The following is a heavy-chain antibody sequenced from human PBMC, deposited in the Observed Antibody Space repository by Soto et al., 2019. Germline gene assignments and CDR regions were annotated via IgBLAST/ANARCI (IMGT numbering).Heavy chain of an antibody. D-gene: IGHD3-10*01. Sequence: GESLKISCKGSGYSFTSYWISWVRQMPGKGLEWMGRIDPSDSFTNYSPSFQGHVTISADKSISTAYLQWSSLKASDTAMYYCARHQPPDRRRYGSGSYYYYYGMDVWGQGTLSPS. V-gene: IGHV5-10-1*01. J-gene: IGHJ6*02. CDR1: GYSFTSYW. CDR3: ARHQPPDRRRYGSGSYYYYYGMDV. CDR2: IDPSDSFT.